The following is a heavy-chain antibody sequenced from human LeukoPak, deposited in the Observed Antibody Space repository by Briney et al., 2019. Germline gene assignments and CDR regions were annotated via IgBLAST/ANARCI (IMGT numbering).Heavy chain of an antibody. D-gene: IGHD3-9*01. V-gene: IGHV1-18*01. J-gene: IGHJ4*02. CDR3: ASFRWYYDILTGYSPYNYFDY. CDR2: ISAYNGNT. Sequence: ASVKVSCKASGYTFTSYGISWVRQAPGQGLEWMGWISAYNGNTNYAQKLQGRVTMTTDTSTSTAYMELRSLRSDDTAVYYCASFRWYYDILTGYSPYNYFDYWGQGTLVTVSS. CDR1: GYTFTSYG.